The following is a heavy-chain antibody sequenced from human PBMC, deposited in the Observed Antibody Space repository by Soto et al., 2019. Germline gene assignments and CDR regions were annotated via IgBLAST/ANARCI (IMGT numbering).Heavy chain of an antibody. J-gene: IGHJ5*02. CDR3: AREWGRYCSGGSCYLSWFDP. Sequence: SETLSLTCTVSGGSISSGGYYWSWIRQHPGKGLEWIGYIYYSGSTYYNPSLKSRVTISVDTSKNQFSLKLSSVTAADTAVYYCAREWGRYCSGGSCYLSWFDPWGQGTLV. CDR1: GGSISSGGYY. D-gene: IGHD2-15*01. V-gene: IGHV4-31*03. CDR2: IYYSGST.